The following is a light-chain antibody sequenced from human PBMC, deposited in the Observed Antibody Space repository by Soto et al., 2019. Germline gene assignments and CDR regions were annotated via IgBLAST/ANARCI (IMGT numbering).Light chain of an antibody. CDR1: QSVSSN. CDR3: QHYNNWPQAT. Sequence: EIVMTQSPATLSVSPGERATLSCRASQSVSSNLAWYQQKPGRAPRLLIYGAFIRATGIPARFSGGGSGTEFTLTISSLQSEDFAVYYCQHYNNWPQATFGQGTKVEIK. V-gene: IGKV3-15*01. CDR2: GAF. J-gene: IGKJ1*01.